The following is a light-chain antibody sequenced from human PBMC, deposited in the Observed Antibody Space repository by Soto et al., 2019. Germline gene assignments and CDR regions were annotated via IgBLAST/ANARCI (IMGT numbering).Light chain of an antibody. Sequence: QAVVTQEPSLTVSPGGTVTLTCGSSTGAVTSGHYPYWFQQKPGQAPRTLIYDTRKKHSWTPPRFSGSLLGGKAALTLSGAQPEDEADYYCLLSYSGAYVFGTGTKLTVL. CDR1: TGAVTSGHY. CDR3: LLSYSGAYV. J-gene: IGLJ1*01. V-gene: IGLV7-46*01. CDR2: DTR.